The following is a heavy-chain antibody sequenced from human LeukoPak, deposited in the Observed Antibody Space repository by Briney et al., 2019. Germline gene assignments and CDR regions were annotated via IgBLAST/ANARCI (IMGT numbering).Heavy chain of an antibody. CDR3: ARVPAMVSY. CDR2: IKQDGSEK. CDR1: GVTFSSDW. V-gene: IGHV3-7*01. Sequence: GGSLRLSCAASGVTFSSDWMSCVRQAPGKGLEWVANIKQDGSEKYYVDSVKGRFTISRDNAKNSLYLQMNSLRAEDTAVYYCARVPAMVSYWGQGTLVTVSS. D-gene: IGHD5-18*01. J-gene: IGHJ4*02.